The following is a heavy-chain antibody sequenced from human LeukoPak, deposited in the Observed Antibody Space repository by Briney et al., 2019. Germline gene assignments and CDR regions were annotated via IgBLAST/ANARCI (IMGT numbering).Heavy chain of an antibody. CDR1: GFTFNNYA. J-gene: IGHJ4*02. V-gene: IGHV3-23*01. D-gene: IGHD3-10*01. Sequence: SGGSLRHSCAASGFTFNNYAMSWVRQAPGKGLEWVAAISGNGGRTYYRDSVKGRFTISRDNPKSTLYLLMNSLSAEDTALYYCAKEQTSSGYFDYWGQGTLVTVSS. CDR3: AKEQTSSGYFDY. CDR2: ISGNGGRT.